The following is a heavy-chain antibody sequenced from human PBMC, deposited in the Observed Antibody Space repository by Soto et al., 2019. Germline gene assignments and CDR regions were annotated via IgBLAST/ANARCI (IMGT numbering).Heavy chain of an antibody. D-gene: IGHD3-10*01. CDR3: AKDIAGDFQH. CDR1: GFTFSSYG. J-gene: IGHJ1*01. V-gene: IGHV3-30*18. Sequence: QVQLVESGGGVVQPGRSLRLSCAASGFTFSSYGMHWVRQAPGKGLEWVAVISYDGSNKYYADSVKGRFTISRDNSKNTLYLQMNSLRAEDTAVYYCAKDIAGDFQHWGQDTLVTVSS. CDR2: ISYDGSNK.